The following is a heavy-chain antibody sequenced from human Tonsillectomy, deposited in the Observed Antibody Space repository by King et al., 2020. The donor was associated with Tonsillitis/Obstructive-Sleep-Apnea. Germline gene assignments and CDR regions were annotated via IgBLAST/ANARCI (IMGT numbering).Heavy chain of an antibody. CDR2: ISAYNGNT. Sequence: VQLVQSGAEVKKPGASVKVSCKASGYTFTSHGISWVRQAPGQGLEWVGWISAYNGNTKYAQRLQGRVTMTTDPSTSTAYMELRSLRSDDTAVYYCARDDPGLHVGELSLFGHYYYYMDVWGKGTTVTVS. CDR3: ARDDPGLHVGELSLFGHYYYYMDV. J-gene: IGHJ6*03. D-gene: IGHD3-16*02. CDR1: GYTFTSHG. V-gene: IGHV1-18*01.